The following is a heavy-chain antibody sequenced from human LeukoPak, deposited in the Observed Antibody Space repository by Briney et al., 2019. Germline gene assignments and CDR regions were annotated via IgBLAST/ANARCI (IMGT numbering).Heavy chain of an antibody. CDR2: INPNSGGT. J-gene: IGHJ5*02. CDR1: GYTFTGYY. V-gene: IGHV1-2*02. CDR3: ARGTARVLLWFGELFEWFDP. Sequence: ASVKVSCKASGYTFTGYYMHWVRQAPGQGLEWMGWINPNSGGTNYAQKFQGRVTMTRDTSISTAYMELSRLRSDDTAVYYCARGTARVLLWFGELFEWFDPWGQGTLVTVSS. D-gene: IGHD3-10*01.